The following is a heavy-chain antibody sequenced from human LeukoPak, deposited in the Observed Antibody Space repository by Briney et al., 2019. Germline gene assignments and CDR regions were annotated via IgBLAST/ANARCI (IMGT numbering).Heavy chain of an antibody. CDR2: INPNSGGT. J-gene: IGHJ4*02. D-gene: IGHD3-22*01. CDR3: ARTRPYYYDSSGYPLFDY. V-gene: IGHV1-2*02. Sequence: GASVKVSCKASGYTFTGYYMHWVRQAPGQGLEWMGWINPNSGGTNYAQKFQGRVTMTRDTSTSTVYMELSSLRSEDTAVYYCARTRPYYYDSSGYPLFDYWGQGTLVTVSS. CDR1: GYTFTGYY.